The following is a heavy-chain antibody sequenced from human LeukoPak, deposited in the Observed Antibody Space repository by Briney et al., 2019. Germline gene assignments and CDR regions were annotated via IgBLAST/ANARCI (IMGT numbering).Heavy chain of an antibody. CDR1: GFIFNNYG. CDR2: ISDDGGGT. CDR3: AKGSSGYFFDL. V-gene: IGHV3-23*01. J-gene: IGHJ4*02. D-gene: IGHD3-22*01. Sequence: GGSLRLSCAASGFIFNNYGLVWVRQAPGKGLEWVSAISDDGGGTTYADFVKGRFSVSRDNSKNTLFLQMNSLRAEDTALYYCAKGSSGYFFDLWGQGTLVTVSS.